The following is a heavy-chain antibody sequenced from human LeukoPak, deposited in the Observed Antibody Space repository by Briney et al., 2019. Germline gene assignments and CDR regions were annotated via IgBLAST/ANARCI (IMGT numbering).Heavy chain of an antibody. CDR1: GFTFDDYA. Sequence: GGSLRLSXAASGFTFDDYAMHWVRQAPGKGLEWVSLISGDGGSTYYADSVKGRFTISRDSSKNSLYLQMNSLRTEDTALYYCAKGHLSYDSSGYYYFDYWGQGTLVTVSS. CDR2: ISGDGGST. D-gene: IGHD3-22*01. CDR3: AKGHLSYDSSGYYYFDY. V-gene: IGHV3-43*02. J-gene: IGHJ4*02.